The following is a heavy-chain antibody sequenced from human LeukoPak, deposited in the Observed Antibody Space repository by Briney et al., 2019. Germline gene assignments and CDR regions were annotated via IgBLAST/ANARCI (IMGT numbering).Heavy chain of an antibody. CDR1: GGTFSSYA. Sequence: SVKVSCKASGGTFSSYAISWVRQPPGQGLEWMGGIIPIFGTANCAQKFQGRVTITADESTSTAYMELSSLRSEDTAVYYCARASVRYFDWLLSFDYWGQGTLVTVSS. CDR3: ARASVRYFDWLLSFDY. V-gene: IGHV1-69*01. J-gene: IGHJ4*02. CDR2: IIPIFGTA. D-gene: IGHD3-9*01.